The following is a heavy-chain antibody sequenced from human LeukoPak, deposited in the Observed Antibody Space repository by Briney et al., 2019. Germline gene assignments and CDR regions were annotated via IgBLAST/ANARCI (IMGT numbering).Heavy chain of an antibody. V-gene: IGHV4-34*01. Sequence: SSETLSLTCAVYGGSFSGYYWSWIRQPPGKGLEWIGEINHSGSTNYNPSLKSRVTISVDTSKNQFSLKLSSVTAADTAVYYCARRRLYSSGIDYRGQGTLVTVSS. CDR1: GGSFSGYY. CDR2: INHSGST. CDR3: ARRRLYSSGIDY. D-gene: IGHD6-19*01. J-gene: IGHJ4*02.